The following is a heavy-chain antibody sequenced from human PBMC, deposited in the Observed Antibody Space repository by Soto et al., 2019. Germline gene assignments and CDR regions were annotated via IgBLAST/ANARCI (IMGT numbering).Heavy chain of an antibody. CDR1: AGSFSGYY. V-gene: IGHV4-34*01. Sequence: QVQLQQWGAGLLKSSETLSLTCAVYAGSFSGYYWNWLRQPPGEGPEGIGKVDQRGSTNYNPSLKSRVTMSFDRSRSQSSLKLTSVTAMDPAVYYCAGGRDTVVRGVMNWFDPWGQGTLVTVSS. CDR3: AGGRDTVVRGVMNWFDP. J-gene: IGHJ5*02. CDR2: VDQRGST. D-gene: IGHD3-10*01.